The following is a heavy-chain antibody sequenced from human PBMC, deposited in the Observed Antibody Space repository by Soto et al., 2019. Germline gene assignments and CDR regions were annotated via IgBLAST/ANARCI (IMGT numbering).Heavy chain of an antibody. CDR2: VSTYYSNT. V-gene: IGHV1-18*01. D-gene: IGHD4-4*01. CDR1: AYSFTSYD. CDR3: AIGIVGNYCSAY. Sequence: ASVKVSCKASAYSFTSYDVSWVRQAPGQGLEWMGGVSTYYSNTNYAEKFQGRVTMTTDTSTNTAYMELRSLRSDDTAVYYCAIGIVGNYCSAYWGQGTLVTVSS. J-gene: IGHJ4*02.